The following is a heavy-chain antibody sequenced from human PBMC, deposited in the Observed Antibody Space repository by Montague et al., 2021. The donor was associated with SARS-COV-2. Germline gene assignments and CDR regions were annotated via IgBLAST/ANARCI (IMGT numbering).Heavy chain of an antibody. CDR2: FFYPGST. J-gene: IGHJ4*02. V-gene: IGHV4-39*01. CDR3: ARQLSLTSGTGFDY. Sequence: SETLSLTCTVSGGSISNSSYYWGWIRQPPGKGLEWVGSFFYPGSTYYKSSLISRVTLSVDTSKNQFSLRLTSVTAADTAVYFCARQLSLTSGTGFDYWGQGTVVTVSS. CDR1: GGSISNSSYY. D-gene: IGHD6-13*01.